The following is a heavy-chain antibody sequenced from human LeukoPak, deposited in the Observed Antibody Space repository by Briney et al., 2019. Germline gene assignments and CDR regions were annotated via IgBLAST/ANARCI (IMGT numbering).Heavy chain of an antibody. CDR3: ARDVGYSSSWYVPEV. Sequence: ASVKVSCKASGYTFTAYYMHWVRQAPGQGLEWMGWINPNSGGTNFAQKFQGRVTMTRDTSISTAYMELSRLGSDDTAVYYCARDVGYSSSWYVPEVWGQGTLVTVSS. CDR1: GYTFTAYY. J-gene: IGHJ4*02. V-gene: IGHV1-2*02. CDR2: INPNSGGT. D-gene: IGHD6-13*01.